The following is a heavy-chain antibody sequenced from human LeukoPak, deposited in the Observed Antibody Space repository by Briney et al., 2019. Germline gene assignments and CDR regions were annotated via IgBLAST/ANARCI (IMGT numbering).Heavy chain of an antibody. CDR3: ARLANYVPVY. CDR1: GFTFSSYN. Sequence: GSLRLSCAASGFTFSSYNMNWVRQAPGKGLEWIGSVHHSGRTYYNPSLKSRLTISLETSKKHFSLKLSSVTSADTAVYYCARLANYVPVYWGQGSLVTVSS. V-gene: IGHV4-38-2*01. D-gene: IGHD1-7*01. CDR2: VHHSGRT. J-gene: IGHJ4*02.